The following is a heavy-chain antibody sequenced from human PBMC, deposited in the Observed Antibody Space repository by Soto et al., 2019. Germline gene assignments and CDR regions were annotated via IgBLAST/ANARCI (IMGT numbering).Heavy chain of an antibody. V-gene: IGHV1-46*01. J-gene: IGHJ3*02. CDR1: GYTFTSYY. Sequence: ASVKVSCKASGYTFTSYYMHWVRQAPGQGLEWMGIINPSGGSTSYAQKFQGRVTMTRDTSTSTVYMELSSLRSEDTAVYYCAREGGYDSSGYSKEEGALDIWGQGTMVTVSS. CDR2: INPSGGST. D-gene: IGHD3-22*01. CDR3: AREGGYDSSGYSKEEGALDI.